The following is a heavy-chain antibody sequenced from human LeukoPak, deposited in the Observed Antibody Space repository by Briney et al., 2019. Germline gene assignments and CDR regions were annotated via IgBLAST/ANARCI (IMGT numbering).Heavy chain of an antibody. V-gene: IGHV5-51*01. CDR3: ARISEAHRGGRGDY. CDR2: IYPGGSDT. Sequence: GESLKISCKGSGYSFTSYWIGWVRQMPGKGLEWMGIIYPGGSDTRYSPSFQGQVTISADMSISTAYLQWSSLRASDTAMYYCARISEAHRGGRGDYWGQGTLVTVSS. D-gene: IGHD3-10*01. J-gene: IGHJ4*02. CDR1: GYSFTSYW.